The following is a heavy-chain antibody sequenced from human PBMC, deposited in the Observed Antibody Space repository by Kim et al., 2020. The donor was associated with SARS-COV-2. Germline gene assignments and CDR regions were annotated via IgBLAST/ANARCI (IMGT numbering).Heavy chain of an antibody. J-gene: IGHJ5*02. Sequence: YSPSFQGQFTISADKSISTAYLQWSSLKASDTAMYYCARHPSSSSYWFDPWGQGTLVTVSS. D-gene: IGHD6-6*01. V-gene: IGHV5-51*01. CDR3: ARHPSSSSYWFDP.